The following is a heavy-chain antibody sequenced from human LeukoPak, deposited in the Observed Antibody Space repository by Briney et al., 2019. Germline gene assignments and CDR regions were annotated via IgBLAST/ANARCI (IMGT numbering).Heavy chain of an antibody. CDR2: IYYSGST. CDR3: ARDRGGYTYSHDY. J-gene: IGHJ4*02. Sequence: SETLSPTCTVSGGSISSYYWSWIRQPPGKGLGWIGYIYYSGSTNYNPSLKSRVTISMDKSKNQLSLKLNFVTAADTAVYYCARDRGGYTYSHDYWGQGTLVTVSS. V-gene: IGHV4-59*12. D-gene: IGHD5-18*01. CDR1: GGSISSYY.